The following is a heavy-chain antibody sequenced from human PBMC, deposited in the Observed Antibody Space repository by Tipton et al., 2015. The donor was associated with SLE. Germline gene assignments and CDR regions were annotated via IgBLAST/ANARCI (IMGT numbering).Heavy chain of an antibody. CDR2: ISGGGGST. CDR1: GFTFSSYA. V-gene: IGHV3-23*04. Sequence: QLVQSGGGLIQSGGSLRLSCATSGFTFSSYALSWVRRAPGKGLEWVSAISGGGGSTYYADFVKGRFSISIDKSKKTLFLQMNSLIVDDTATYYCAKFEKTTDFYLDSWGQGTLVSVSS. D-gene: IGHD1/OR15-1a*01. J-gene: IGHJ4*02. CDR3: AKFEKTTDFYLDS.